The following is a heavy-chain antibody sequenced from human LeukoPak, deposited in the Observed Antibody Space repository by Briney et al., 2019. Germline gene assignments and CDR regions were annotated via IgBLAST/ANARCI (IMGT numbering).Heavy chain of an antibody. CDR2: IKQDGSEK. Sequence: GGSLRLSCAASGFTFSSYSMNWVRQAPGKGLEWVANIKQDGSEKYYVDSVKGRFTISRDNAKNSLYLQMNSLRAGDTAVYYCARARRFNEGSSWSDYWGQGTLVTVSS. J-gene: IGHJ4*02. CDR1: GFTFSSYS. V-gene: IGHV3-7*01. D-gene: IGHD6-13*01. CDR3: ARARRFNEGSSWSDY.